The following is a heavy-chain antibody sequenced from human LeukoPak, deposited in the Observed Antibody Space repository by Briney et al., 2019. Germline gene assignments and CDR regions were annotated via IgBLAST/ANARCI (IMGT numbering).Heavy chain of an antibody. V-gene: IGHV3-30-3*01. CDR1: GFTFSSYA. Sequence: GGSLRLSCAASGFTFSSYAMHWVRQAPGKGLEWVAVISYDGSNKYYADSVKGRFTISRDNSKNTLYLQMNSLRAEDTAVYYCARDKSSSSLSYFDYWGQGTLVTVSS. D-gene: IGHD6-6*01. CDR3: ARDKSSSSLSYFDY. J-gene: IGHJ4*02. CDR2: ISYDGSNK.